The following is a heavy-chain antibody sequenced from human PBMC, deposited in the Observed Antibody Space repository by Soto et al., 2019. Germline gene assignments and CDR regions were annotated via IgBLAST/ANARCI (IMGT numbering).Heavy chain of an antibody. V-gene: IGHV3-7*01. Sequence: EVQLVESGGGLVQPGGSLRLSCAASGFTFSRYWMSWVRQAPGKGLEWVANIKQDGSEKYYVDSVKGRFTISRDNAKNSLYLQMNSLRAEDTAVYYCARDRRRQTHYYGMDVWGQGTTVTVSS. CDR3: ARDRRRQTHYYGMDV. J-gene: IGHJ6*02. CDR2: IKQDGSEK. CDR1: GFTFSRYW.